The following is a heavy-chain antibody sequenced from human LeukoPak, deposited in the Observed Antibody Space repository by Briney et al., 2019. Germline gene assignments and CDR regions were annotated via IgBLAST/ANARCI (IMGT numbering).Heavy chain of an antibody. J-gene: IGHJ4*02. CDR3: ARVLDSSGYLIDY. V-gene: IGHV4-34*01. CDR1: GGSFSGYY. CDR2: INHSGST. D-gene: IGHD3-22*01. Sequence: SETLSFTCAVYGGSFSGYYWSWIRQPPGKGLEWIGEINHSGSTNYNPSLKSRVTISVDTSKNQFSLKLSSVTAADTAVYYCARVLDSSGYLIDYWGQGTLVTVSS.